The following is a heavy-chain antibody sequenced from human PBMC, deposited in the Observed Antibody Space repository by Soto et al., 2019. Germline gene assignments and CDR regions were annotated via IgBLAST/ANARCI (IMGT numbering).Heavy chain of an antibody. CDR1: GFTFGDYA. D-gene: IGHD7-27*01. J-gene: IGHJ3*01. CDR2: IRSKSYGGTT. CDR3: TRALGIRHAGAAFDV. Sequence: PGGSLRLSCTGSGFTFGDYAMSWFRQAPGKGLEWVGFIRSKSYGGTTEYTASVKGRFTISRDDSKSIAYLQMNSLKTEDTALYYCTRALGIRHAGAAFDVWGQGTMVNVSS. V-gene: IGHV3-49*01.